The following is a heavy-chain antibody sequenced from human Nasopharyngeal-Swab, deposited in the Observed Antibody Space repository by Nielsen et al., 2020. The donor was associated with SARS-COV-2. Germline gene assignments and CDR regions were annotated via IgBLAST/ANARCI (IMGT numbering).Heavy chain of an antibody. J-gene: IGHJ5*02. D-gene: IGHD3-10*01. V-gene: IGHV1-8*01. Sequence: ASVKVSCKASGYTFTSFDINWVRQAPGQGLEWMGWINPNSGNTGYAQKFQGRISMTRNTHINTAYMELDSLTSADTAVYYRARLEVRGVIGPWGQGTLVTVSS. CDR1: GYTFTSFD. CDR2: INPNSGNT. CDR3: ARLEVRGVIGP.